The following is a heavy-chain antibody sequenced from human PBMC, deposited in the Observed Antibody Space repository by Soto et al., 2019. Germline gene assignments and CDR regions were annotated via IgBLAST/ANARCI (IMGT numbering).Heavy chain of an antibody. CDR2: IYYSGST. CDR3: ARDTSTSSSWYPNYYGMDV. CDR1: GGSISSYY. J-gene: IGHJ6*02. V-gene: IGHV4-59*01. D-gene: IGHD6-13*01. Sequence: PSETLSLTCTVSGGSISSYYWSWIRQPPGKGLEWIGYIYYSGSTNYNPSLKSRVTISVDTSKNQFSLKLSSVTAADTAVYYCARDTSTSSSWYPNYYGMDVWGQGTTVTVSS.